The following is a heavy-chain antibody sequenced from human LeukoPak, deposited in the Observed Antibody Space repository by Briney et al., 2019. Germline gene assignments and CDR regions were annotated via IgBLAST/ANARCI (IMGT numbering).Heavy chain of an antibody. D-gene: IGHD1-26*01. CDR1: GGSISSGSYY. CDR3: AGSYRYAFDI. J-gene: IGHJ3*02. CDR2: IYTSGST. Sequence: SQTLSLTCTVSGGSISSGSYYWSWIRQPAGKGLEWIGRIYTSGSTNYNPSLKSRVTISVDTSKNQFSLKLNSVTAADTAVYYCAGSYRYAFDIWGQGTMVTVSS. V-gene: IGHV4-61*02.